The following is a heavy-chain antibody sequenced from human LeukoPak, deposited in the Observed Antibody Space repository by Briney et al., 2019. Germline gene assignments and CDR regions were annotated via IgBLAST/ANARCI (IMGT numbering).Heavy chain of an antibody. CDR3: AREDCSRSTSCYEGYFDY. V-gene: IGHV1-69*05. J-gene: IGHJ4*02. D-gene: IGHD2-2*01. Sequence: SVNVSCKASGGTFSSYAISWVRQAPGQGLEWMGRIIPIFGTANYAQKFEGRVTITTDESTSTAYMELSSLRSEDTAVYYCAREDCSRSTSCYEGYFDYWGQGTLVTVSS. CDR2: IIPIFGTA. CDR1: GGTFSSYA.